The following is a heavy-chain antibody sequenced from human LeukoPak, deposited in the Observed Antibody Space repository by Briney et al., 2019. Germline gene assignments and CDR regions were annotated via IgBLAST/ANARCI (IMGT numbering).Heavy chain of an antibody. Sequence: TGGSLRLSCAAAGFTFSNYVMTWVRQAPGKGLEWVSAISGSGGSTYYADSVKGRFTISRDNSKRALYLQMNSLTAEDTAVYYCAKDPYAILTGYRYYFDYWGQGTLVTVSS. CDR2: ISGSGGST. CDR1: GFTFSNYV. CDR3: AKDPYAILTGYRYYFDY. D-gene: IGHD3-9*01. V-gene: IGHV3-23*01. J-gene: IGHJ4*02.